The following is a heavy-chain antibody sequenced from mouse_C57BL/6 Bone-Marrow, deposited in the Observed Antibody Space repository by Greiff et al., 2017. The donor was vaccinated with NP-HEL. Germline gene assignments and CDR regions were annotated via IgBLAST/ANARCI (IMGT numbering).Heavy chain of an antibody. CDR1: GYSITSGYD. J-gene: IGHJ1*03. Sequence: EVQLVESGPGMVKPSQSLSLTCTVTGYSITSGYDWHWIRHFPGNKLEWMGYISYSGSTNYNPSLKSRITITHDTSKNHFFLKLNSVTTEDSATYDCARDGYYARGYFDVWGTGTTVTVSS. CDR2: ISYSGST. D-gene: IGHD2-3*01. V-gene: IGHV3-1*01. CDR3: ARDGYYARGYFDV.